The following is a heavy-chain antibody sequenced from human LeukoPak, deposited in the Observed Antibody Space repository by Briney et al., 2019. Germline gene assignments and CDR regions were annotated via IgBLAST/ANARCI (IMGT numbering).Heavy chain of an antibody. CDR3: AREAHSRHDGYGHYFDY. V-gene: IGHV4-38-2*02. CDR1: GYSISSGYY. Sequence: SETLSLTCTVSGYSISSGYYWGWIRQPPGKGLEWIGSIYHSGSTNYNPSLKSRVTISVDTSENHFSLKLSSVTAADTAVYYCAREAHSRHDGYGHYFDYWGQGSLVTVSS. CDR2: IYHSGST. J-gene: IGHJ4*02. D-gene: IGHD5-24*01.